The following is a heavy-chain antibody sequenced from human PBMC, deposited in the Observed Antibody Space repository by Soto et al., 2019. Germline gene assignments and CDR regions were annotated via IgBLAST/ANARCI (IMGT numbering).Heavy chain of an antibody. J-gene: IGHJ4*02. CDR2: IKQDGSEK. CDR3: AILSGYSSGWYLYYFDY. Sequence: EVQLVESGGGLVQAGGSLRLSCAASGFTFSSYWMSWVRQAPGKGLEWVANIKQDGSEKYYVDSVKGRFTISRDNAKNSLYLQMNSLRAEDTDVYYCAILSGYSSGWYLYYFDYWGQGTLVTVSS. CDR1: GFTFSSYW. D-gene: IGHD6-19*01. V-gene: IGHV3-7*02.